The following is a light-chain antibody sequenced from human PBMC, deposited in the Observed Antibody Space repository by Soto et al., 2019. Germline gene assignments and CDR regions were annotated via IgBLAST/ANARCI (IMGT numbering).Light chain of an antibody. Sequence: DSQMTQSPSSLSASVGDRVTITCRASQGSRKDLGWYQQKPGKAPKGLIFAASSLQSGVPSRFSGSGSGTEFTLPISSLQPEDSATYYCLQHNSYPWTFGQGTKVEI. V-gene: IGKV1-17*01. CDR2: AAS. J-gene: IGKJ1*01. CDR3: LQHNSYPWT. CDR1: QGSRKD.